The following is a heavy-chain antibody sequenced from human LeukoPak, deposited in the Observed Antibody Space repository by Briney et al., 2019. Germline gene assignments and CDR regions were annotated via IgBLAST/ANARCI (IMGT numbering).Heavy chain of an antibody. CDR1: GYTFTAYY. V-gene: IGHV1-2*02. CDR2: INPNNDGT. D-gene: IGHD2-8*01. Sequence: ASVKVSCKASGYTFTAYYIRWVRQAPGQGLEWMGWINPNNDGTRYIQKFQGRVTMTRDTSISTAYMELSSLTSDDTAVYYCARGLKTDGVYWGQGTLVTVSS. J-gene: IGHJ4*02. CDR3: ARGLKTDGVY.